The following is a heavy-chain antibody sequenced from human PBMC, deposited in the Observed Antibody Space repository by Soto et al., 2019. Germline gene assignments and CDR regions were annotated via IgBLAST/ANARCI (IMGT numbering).Heavy chain of an antibody. D-gene: IGHD3-10*01. CDR1: GYSFTSYW. CDR2: IDPSDSYT. J-gene: IGHJ6*02. V-gene: IGHV5-10-1*01. Sequence: PGESLKISCKGSGYSFTSYWISWVRQMPGKGLEWMGRIDPSDSYTNYSPSFQGHVTISADKSISTAYLQWSSLKASDTAMYYCARRQSSGRYYYYGMDVWGQGTTVTVSS. CDR3: ARRQSSGRYYYYGMDV.